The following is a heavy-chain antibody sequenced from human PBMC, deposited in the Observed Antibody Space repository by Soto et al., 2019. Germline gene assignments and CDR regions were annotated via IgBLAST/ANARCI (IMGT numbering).Heavy chain of an antibody. CDR1: GFTFSMSW. D-gene: IGHD2-8*01. J-gene: IGHJ6*02. CDR2: IKPDGSDT. Sequence: PGGSLRLSCAASGFTFSMSWMTWIRQAPGKGLEWVAQIKPDGSDTLYVDSMKGRFTISRDNAKNSLYLQLNSLRAGDTAVYYCARDGVYRRYEYGMDVWGQGTKVTVSS. V-gene: IGHV3-7*01. CDR3: ARDGVYRRYEYGMDV.